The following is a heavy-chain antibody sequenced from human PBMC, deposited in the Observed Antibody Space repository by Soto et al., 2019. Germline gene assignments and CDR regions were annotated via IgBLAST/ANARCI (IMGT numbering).Heavy chain of an antibody. CDR1: GFTFSSYA. D-gene: IGHD3-3*01. J-gene: IGHJ5*02. Sequence: GGSLRLSCAASGFTFSSYAMSWVRQAPGKGLEWVSAISGSGGSTYYADSVKGRFTISRDNSKNTLYLQMNSLRAEDTAVYYCARDMKYDVLARSFVPWGQGTLVSVSS. CDR2: ISGSGGST. V-gene: IGHV3-23*01. CDR3: ARDMKYDVLARSFVP.